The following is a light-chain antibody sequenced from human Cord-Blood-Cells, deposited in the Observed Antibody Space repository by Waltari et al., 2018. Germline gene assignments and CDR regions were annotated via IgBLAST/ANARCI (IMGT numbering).Light chain of an antibody. J-gene: IGLJ3*02. CDR3: QSADSSGTYPV. CDR2: KDS. CDR1: ALPKQY. V-gene: IGLV3-25*03. Sequence: SYELTQPPSVSVSRGQTARITCSGDALPKQYAYWYQQKPGQAPVLVIYKDSERPSGIPERFSGSSSGTTVTLTISGVQAEDEADYYCQSADSSGTYPVFGGGTKLTVL.